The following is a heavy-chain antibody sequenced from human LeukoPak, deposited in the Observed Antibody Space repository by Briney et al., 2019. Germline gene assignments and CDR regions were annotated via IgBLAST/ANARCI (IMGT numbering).Heavy chain of an antibody. V-gene: IGHV4-38-2*02. CDR1: GYSISSGYF. CDR3: ARITIFGVVIDY. D-gene: IGHD3-3*01. Sequence: SETLSLTCTVSGYSISSGYFWGWIRQPPGKGLEWIGSIYYSGSTYYNPSLKSRVTISVDTSKNQFSLKLSSVTAADTAVYYCARITIFGVVIDYWGQGTLVTVSS. CDR2: IYYSGST. J-gene: IGHJ4*02.